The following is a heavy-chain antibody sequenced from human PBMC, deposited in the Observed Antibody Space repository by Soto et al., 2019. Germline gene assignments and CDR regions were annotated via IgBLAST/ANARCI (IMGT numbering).Heavy chain of an antibody. CDR1: GYTFTSYD. J-gene: IGHJ5*02. CDR3: ARGYDYYGSGSYYWFDP. CDR2: MNPNSGNT. Sequence: ASVKVSCKASGYTFTSYDINWVRQATGQGLEWMGWMNPNSGNTGYAQKFQGRVTMTRNTSISTAYMELSSLRSEDTAVYYCARGYDYYGSGSYYWFDPWGQGTLVTVSS. D-gene: IGHD3-10*01. V-gene: IGHV1-8*01.